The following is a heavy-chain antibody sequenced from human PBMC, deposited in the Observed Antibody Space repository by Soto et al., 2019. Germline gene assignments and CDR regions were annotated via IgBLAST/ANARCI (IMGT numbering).Heavy chain of an antibody. V-gene: IGHV4-34*01. CDR3: ARSRKGAALSRDNWFDP. CDR2: INHSGST. J-gene: IGHJ5*02. Sequence: PSETLSLTCAVYVGSFSGYYWSWIRQPPGKGLEWIGEINHSGSTNYNPSLKSRVTISVDTSKNQFSLKLSSVTAADTAVYYCARSRKGAALSRDNWFDPWGQGTLVTVSS. CDR1: VGSFSGYY. D-gene: IGHD6-6*01.